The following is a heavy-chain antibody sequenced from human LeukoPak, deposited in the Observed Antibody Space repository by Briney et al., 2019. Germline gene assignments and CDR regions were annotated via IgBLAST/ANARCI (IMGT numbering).Heavy chain of an antibody. Sequence: GGSLRLSCAASGFTFSSYAMSWVRQAPGKGLEWVSAISGSGGSTYYADSVKGRFTISRDNSKNTLYLQMNSLRAEVTAVYYCAKDRVGATPEYYFDYWGREPWSPSPQ. V-gene: IGHV3-23*01. CDR1: GFTFSSYA. CDR3: AKDRVGATPEYYFDY. J-gene: IGHJ4*02. CDR2: ISGSGGST. D-gene: IGHD1-26*01.